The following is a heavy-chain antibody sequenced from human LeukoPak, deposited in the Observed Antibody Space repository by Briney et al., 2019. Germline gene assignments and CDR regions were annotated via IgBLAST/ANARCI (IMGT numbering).Heavy chain of an antibody. J-gene: IGHJ6*03. CDR2: ISAYNGNT. D-gene: IGHD4-11*01. CDR3: SREEIGVDYSKEEWGRAHYYYLDV. V-gene: IGHV1-18*01. CDR1: GYPFTSYG. Sequence: ASVTVSCKGSGYPFTSYGIYWVRQPPAQGLEWMGLISAYNGNTDYAQNLQGRITMTTEASTSTDFMELRSLRSAATAAYFCSREEIGVDYSKEEWGRAHYYYLDVWGKGTTVTVSS.